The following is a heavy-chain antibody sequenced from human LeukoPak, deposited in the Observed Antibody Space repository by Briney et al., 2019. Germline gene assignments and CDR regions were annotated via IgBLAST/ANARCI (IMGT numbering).Heavy chain of an antibody. J-gene: IGHJ5*02. CDR1: GFSFTNYG. D-gene: IGHD1-14*01. V-gene: IGHV3-33*03. CDR2: VWYDGTLT. Sequence: PGKSLRLSCAASGFSFTNYGIHWVRQAPGKGLEWVAVVWYDGTLTYYAGSVRGRFTISRDNSKNTVDLQMNSLRAADTAVYYCARTRNSIPTRFDPWGQGTLVTVSS. CDR3: ARTRNSIPTRFDP.